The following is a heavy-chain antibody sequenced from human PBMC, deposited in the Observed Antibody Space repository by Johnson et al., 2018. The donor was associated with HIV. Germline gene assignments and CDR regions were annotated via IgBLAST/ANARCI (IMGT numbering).Heavy chain of an antibody. J-gene: IGHJ3*02. CDR3: ARARQWLRGGGALDI. CDR2: ISFAGNNK. V-gene: IGHV3-30*03. D-gene: IGHD6-19*01. Sequence: VQLLESGGGVVQPGRSLRLSCAASGFTFSNFGFHWVRQAPGKGLEWVAAISFAGNNKYYADSVKGRFTISRDNSKNTLYLQMNSLRAEDTAVYYCARARQWLRGGGALDIWGQGTMVTVSS. CDR1: GFTFSNFG.